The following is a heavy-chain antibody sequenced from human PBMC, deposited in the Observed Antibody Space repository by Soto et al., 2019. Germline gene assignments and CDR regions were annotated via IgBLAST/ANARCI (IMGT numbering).Heavy chain of an antibody. CDR2: IWMDGGNK. J-gene: IGHJ6*02. Sequence: QVQVVESGGGVAQPGRSLRPSGTASGFTFSGHAMHWVRQPPGKGLEWVAQIWMDGGNKYYADSVKGRFPISRDNXXXXXXXXXXXXXXXXXXXXXXXXXXXXXXXXXLDVWGQGTSVTVSS. CDR1: GFTFSGHA. CDR3: XXXXXXXXXXXLDV. V-gene: IGHV3-33*01.